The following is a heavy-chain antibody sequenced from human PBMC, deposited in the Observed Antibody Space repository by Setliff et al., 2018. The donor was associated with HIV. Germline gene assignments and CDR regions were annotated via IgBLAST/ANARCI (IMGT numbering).Heavy chain of an antibody. D-gene: IGHD6-19*01. CDR1: GGSIGSGSFY. Sequence: SETLSLTCPVSGGSIGSGSFYWGWIRQPPGKGLEWIGTIYHSGTTYYNPSLKSRVTISVDTSKNQFSLKRSSVTAADTAVYYCARHSSGWFHSDYWGQGTPVTVSS. CDR3: ARHSSGWFHSDY. J-gene: IGHJ4*02. V-gene: IGHV4-39*01. CDR2: IYHSGTT.